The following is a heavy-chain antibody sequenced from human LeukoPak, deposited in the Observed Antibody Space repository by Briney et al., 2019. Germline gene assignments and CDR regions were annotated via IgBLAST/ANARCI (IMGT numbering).Heavy chain of an antibody. CDR3: ARSLGRNSYSGSYYGH. Sequence: ASVKVSCKASGYTFTGYYIHWVRQAPGQGLEWMGRINPNSGGTNYAQKFQGRVTMTRDTSISTAYMELSRLRSDDTAVYYCARSLGRNSYSGSYYGHWGQGTLVTVSS. V-gene: IGHV1-2*06. D-gene: IGHD1-26*01. J-gene: IGHJ4*02. CDR1: GYTFTGYY. CDR2: INPNSGGT.